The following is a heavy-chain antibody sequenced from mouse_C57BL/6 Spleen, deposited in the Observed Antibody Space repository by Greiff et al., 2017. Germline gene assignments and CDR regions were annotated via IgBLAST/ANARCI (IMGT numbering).Heavy chain of an antibody. CDR2: IYPGSGNT. D-gene: IGHD2-3*01. V-gene: IGHV1-66*01. Sequence: QVHVKQSGPELVKPGASVKISCKASGYSFTSYYIHWVKQRPGQGLEWIGWIYPGSGNTKYNEKFKGKATLTADTSSSTAYMQLSSVTSEDSAVYYCAREADGYRFAYWGQGTLVTVSA. J-gene: IGHJ3*01. CDR3: AREADGYRFAY. CDR1: GYSFTSYY.